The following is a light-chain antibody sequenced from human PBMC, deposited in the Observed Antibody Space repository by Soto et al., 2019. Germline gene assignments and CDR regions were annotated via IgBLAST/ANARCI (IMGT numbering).Light chain of an antibody. CDR3: QQYGSSPYT. CDR2: GAS. CDR1: QSFTSNY. J-gene: IGKJ2*01. V-gene: IGKV3-20*01. Sequence: EIVLTQSPDTLSLSPGERAILSCRASQSFTSNYVAWYQQKPGQAPSLLIYGASSRATGIPDRFSGSGSGTDFALIISGLEPEDSAVYYCQQYGSSPYTFGQGTKLEIK.